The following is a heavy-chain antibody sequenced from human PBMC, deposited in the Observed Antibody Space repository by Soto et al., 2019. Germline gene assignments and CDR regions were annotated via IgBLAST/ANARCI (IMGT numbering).Heavy chain of an antibody. CDR2: INAGNGNT. CDR3: AGSTAWSYYYGMDV. J-gene: IGHJ6*02. Sequence: QVQLVQSGAEEKKPGASVKVSCKASGYTFTSYAMHWVRQAPGQRLEWMGWINAGNGNTKYSQKFQGRVTITRDTSASTAYMELSSPRSEDTAVYYCAGSTAWSYYYGMDVWGQGTTVTVSS. CDR1: GYTFTSYA. D-gene: IGHD3-3*01. V-gene: IGHV1-3*05.